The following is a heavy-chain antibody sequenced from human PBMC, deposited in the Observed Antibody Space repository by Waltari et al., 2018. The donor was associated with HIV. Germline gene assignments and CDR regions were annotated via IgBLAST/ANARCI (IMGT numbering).Heavy chain of an antibody. V-gene: IGHV3-9*01. Sequence: EVQLVESGGGLVQPGGSLRLSCAASGFKFDDYAMHWVRQGPGKGLGGVSVSSWNSDTMGYADSVKGRFTISRDNAKNSLSLQMNSLRAEDTALYYCAKVGMTAVTSYAIDIWGQGTMVTVSS. J-gene: IGHJ3*02. CDR3: AKVGMTAVTSYAIDI. D-gene: IGHD4-17*01. CDR1: GFKFDDYA. CDR2: SSWNSDTM.